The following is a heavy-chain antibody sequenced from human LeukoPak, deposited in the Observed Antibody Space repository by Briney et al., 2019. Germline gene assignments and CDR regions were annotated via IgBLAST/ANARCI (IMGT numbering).Heavy chain of an antibody. D-gene: IGHD3-3*01. Sequence: GASVKVSCKASGGTFSSYAISWVRQAPGQGLEWMGGIIPIFGTANYAQKFQGRVTITADESTSTAYMELSSLRSEDTAVYYCARDDGRAYYDFWSGYSPFDYWGQGTLVTVSS. CDR1: GGTFSSYA. V-gene: IGHV1-69*13. J-gene: IGHJ4*02. CDR3: ARDDGRAYYDFWSGYSPFDY. CDR2: IIPIFGTA.